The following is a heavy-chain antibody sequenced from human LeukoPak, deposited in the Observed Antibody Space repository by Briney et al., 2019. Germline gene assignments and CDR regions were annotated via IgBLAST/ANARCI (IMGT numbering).Heavy chain of an antibody. CDR2: INHSGST. V-gene: IGHV4-34*01. D-gene: IGHD3-22*01. Sequence: PSETLSLTCAVYGGSFSGHYWSWIRQPPGKGLEWIGEINHSGSTNYNPSLKSRVTISVDTSKNQFSLKLSSVTAADTAVYYCARACYDSSGFDAFDIWGQGTMVTVSS. J-gene: IGHJ3*02. CDR1: GGSFSGHY. CDR3: ARACYDSSGFDAFDI.